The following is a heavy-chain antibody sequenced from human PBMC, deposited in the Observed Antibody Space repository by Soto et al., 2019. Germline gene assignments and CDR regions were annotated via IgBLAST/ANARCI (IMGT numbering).Heavy chain of an antibody. CDR2: INHSGGT. CDR3: AILGSGNYP. CDR1: GGSFSDYY. V-gene: IGHV4-34*01. D-gene: IGHD3-10*01. Sequence: SETLSLTCAVYGGSFSDYYWSWIRQPPGKGLEWIGEINHSGGTSYNPSLKSRVTISVDTSNNQFSLKLNSVTAAYTAVYYCAILGSGNYPCGQGTLVTVSS. J-gene: IGHJ5*02.